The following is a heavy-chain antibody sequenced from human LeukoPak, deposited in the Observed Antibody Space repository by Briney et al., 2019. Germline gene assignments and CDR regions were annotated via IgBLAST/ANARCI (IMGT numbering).Heavy chain of an antibody. Sequence: PGGSLRLSCAASGFTFSSYAMSWVRQAPGKGLEWVAVISDDGSNKYYADSVKGRLIISRDNSKNTLYLQVNSLRPEDTAVYYCAKGGYSYDYYYYAMDVWGPGTTVTVSS. CDR3: AKGGYSYDYYYYAMDV. J-gene: IGHJ6*02. D-gene: IGHD5-12*01. CDR2: ISDDGSNK. V-gene: IGHV3-30*18. CDR1: GFTFSSYA.